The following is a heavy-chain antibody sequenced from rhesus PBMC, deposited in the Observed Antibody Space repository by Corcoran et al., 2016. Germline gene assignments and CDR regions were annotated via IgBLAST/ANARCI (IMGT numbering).Heavy chain of an antibody. CDR2: IRKKAYGGTA. CDR3: ARDGYCSGGVCYAGAFDF. D-gene: IGHD2-8*01. V-gene: IGHV3S22*01. Sequence: EVQLVESGGGLVQPGGSLRLSCAASGFTFSDYYMSWVRQATGKGPGWVVFIRKKAYGGTAEYAASVKGRFTISRDDSKSIASLQMNSLKTEDTAVYYCARDGYCSGGVCYAGAFDFWGQGLRVTVSS. J-gene: IGHJ3*01. CDR1: GFTFSDYY.